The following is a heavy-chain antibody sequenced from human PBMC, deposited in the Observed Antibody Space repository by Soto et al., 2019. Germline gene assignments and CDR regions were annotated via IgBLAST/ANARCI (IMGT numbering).Heavy chain of an antibody. D-gene: IGHD3-3*01. Sequence: GASVKVSCKASGYTFTSYGISWVRQAPGQGLEWMGWISAYNGNTNYAQKLQGRVTMTTDTSTSAAYMELRSLRSDDTAVYYCARGRTYYDFWSGSYNFSHFDYWGQGTLVTVSS. CDR1: GYTFTSYG. CDR2: ISAYNGNT. V-gene: IGHV1-18*01. CDR3: ARGRTYYDFWSGSYNFSHFDY. J-gene: IGHJ4*02.